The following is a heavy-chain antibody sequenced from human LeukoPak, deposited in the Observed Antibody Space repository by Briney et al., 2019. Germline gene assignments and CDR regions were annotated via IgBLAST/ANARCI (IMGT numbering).Heavy chain of an antibody. Sequence: SETLSLTCTVSGGSISSGSYYWSWIRQPAGKGLEWIGRIYTSGSTNCNPSLKSRVTISVDTSKNQFSLKLSSVTAADTAVYYCARDKGNYDYFDYWGQGTLVTVSS. CDR3: ARDKGNYDYFDY. D-gene: IGHD1-7*01. V-gene: IGHV4-61*02. CDR2: IYTSGST. J-gene: IGHJ4*02. CDR1: GGSISSGSYY.